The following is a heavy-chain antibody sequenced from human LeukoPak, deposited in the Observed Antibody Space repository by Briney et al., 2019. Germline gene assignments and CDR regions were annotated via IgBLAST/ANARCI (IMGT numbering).Heavy chain of an antibody. D-gene: IGHD2-2*01. V-gene: IGHV4-30-2*01. CDR2: IYHSGST. Sequence: SETLSLTCTVSGGSISSGGYYWSWIRQPPGKGLEWIGYIYHSGSTYYNPSLKSRVTISVDRSKTQFSLKLSSVTAADTAVYYCAVTWKYCSSTSCSTGYFQHWGQGTLVTVSS. J-gene: IGHJ1*01. CDR3: AVTWKYCSSTSCSTGYFQH. CDR1: GGSISSGGYY.